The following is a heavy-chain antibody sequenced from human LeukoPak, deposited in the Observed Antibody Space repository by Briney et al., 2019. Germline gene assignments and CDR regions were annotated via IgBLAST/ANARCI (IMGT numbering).Heavy chain of an antibody. Sequence: ASVKVSCKASGYTLTSYYMHWVRQAPGQGLEWMGIINPSGGSTSYAQKSQGRVTMTRDMSTSTVYMELSSLRSEDTAVYYCARDWYSSVWYWGQGTLVNVSS. V-gene: IGHV1-46*01. J-gene: IGHJ4*02. CDR3: ARDWYSSVWY. D-gene: IGHD6-19*01. CDR2: INPSGGST. CDR1: GYTLTSYY.